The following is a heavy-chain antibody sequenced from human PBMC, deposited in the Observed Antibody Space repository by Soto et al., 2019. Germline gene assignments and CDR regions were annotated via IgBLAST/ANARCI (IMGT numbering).Heavy chain of an antibody. V-gene: IGHV4-4*07. D-gene: IGHD1-1*01. J-gene: IGHJ5*02. CDR2: IYATGTT. Sequence: PSETLSLTCTVSGASISGFYLSWIRKSAGKGLEWIGRIYATGTTDYNPSLKSRVMMSVDTSKKQFSLKLRSATAADTAVYYCVRDGTKTLRDWFDPWGQGISVTVSS. CDR1: GASISGFY. CDR3: VRDGTKTLRDWFDP.